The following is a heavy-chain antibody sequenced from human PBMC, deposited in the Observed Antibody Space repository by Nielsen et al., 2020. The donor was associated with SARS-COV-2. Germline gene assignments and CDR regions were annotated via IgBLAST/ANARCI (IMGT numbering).Heavy chain of an antibody. CDR1: GFTFDDYA. CDR2: ISWNSGSI. D-gene: IGHD4-17*01. V-gene: IGHV3-9*01. Sequence: GGSLRLSCAASGFTFDDYAMHWVLQAPGKGLEWVSGISWNSGSIGYADSVKGRFTISRDNAKNSLYLQMNSLRAEDTALYYCAKDSDYGDYVFDYWGQGTLVTVSS. J-gene: IGHJ4*02. CDR3: AKDSDYGDYVFDY.